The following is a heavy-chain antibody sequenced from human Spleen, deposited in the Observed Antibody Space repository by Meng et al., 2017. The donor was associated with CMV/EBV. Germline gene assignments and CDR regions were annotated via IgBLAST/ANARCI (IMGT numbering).Heavy chain of an antibody. D-gene: IGHD7-27*01. CDR1: GYTFTGHY. V-gene: IGHV1-2*02. CDR3: ARGIPWGAHPFDY. CDR2: INPNSGST. J-gene: IGHJ4*02. Sequence: ASVKVSCKASGYTFTGHYMHWVRQAPGQGLEWMGWINPNSGSTNYAQKFQGRVTMTSDTSVSTAYMDLSRLRFDDTAVYYCARGIPWGAHPFDYWGQGTLVTVSS.